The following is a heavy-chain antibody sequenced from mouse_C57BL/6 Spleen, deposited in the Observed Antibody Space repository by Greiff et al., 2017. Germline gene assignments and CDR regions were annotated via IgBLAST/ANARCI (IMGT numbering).Heavy chain of an antibody. Sequence: VQLQQPGAELVKPGASVKVSCKASGYTFTSYWMHWVKQRPGQGLEWIGRIHPSDSDTNYNQKFKGKATLTVDKSSSTAYMQLSSLTSEDSAVYYCAIAYDYDEEGCAYWGQGTLVTVSA. CDR3: AIAYDYDEEGCAY. V-gene: IGHV1-74*01. CDR2: IHPSDSDT. D-gene: IGHD2-4*01. J-gene: IGHJ3*01. CDR1: GYTFTSYW.